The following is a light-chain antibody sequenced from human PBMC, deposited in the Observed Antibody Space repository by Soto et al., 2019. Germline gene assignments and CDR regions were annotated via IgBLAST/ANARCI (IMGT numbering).Light chain of an antibody. Sequence: ETVMIQYPATLSVSPGERATFSCRASQSVSSNLAWYQQKPGQAPRLLIYDASNRATGIPARFSGSGSGTDFTLTISSLEPEDFAVYYCQQRKNLQVTFGQGTRLEIK. J-gene: IGKJ5*01. CDR1: QSVSSN. CDR2: DAS. CDR3: QQRKNLQVT. V-gene: IGKV3D-11*02.